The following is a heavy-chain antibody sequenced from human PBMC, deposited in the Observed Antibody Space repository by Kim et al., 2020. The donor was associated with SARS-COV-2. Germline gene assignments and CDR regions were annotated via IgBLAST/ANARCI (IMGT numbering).Heavy chain of an antibody. D-gene: IGHD6-13*01. CDR3: AKDQGGSSPPSYGMDV. Sequence: GNGRLTISSDNSKNTLYLQMNSLRAEDTAVYYCAKDQGGSSPPSYGMDVWGQGTTVTVSS. V-gene: IGHV3-30*02. J-gene: IGHJ6*02.